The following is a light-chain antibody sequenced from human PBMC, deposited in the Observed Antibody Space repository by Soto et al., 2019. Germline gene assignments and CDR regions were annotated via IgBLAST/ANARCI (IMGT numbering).Light chain of an antibody. CDR3: QHYNSYSEA. CDR2: KAS. V-gene: IGKV1-5*03. CDR1: QGIRND. J-gene: IGKJ1*01. Sequence: IQMTQSPSFLSASVGDRVTITYRASQGIRNDLGWYQQKPGKAPKLLIYKASTLKSGVPSRFSGSGSGTEFTLTISSLQPDDFATYYCQHYNSYSEAFGQGTKVDIK.